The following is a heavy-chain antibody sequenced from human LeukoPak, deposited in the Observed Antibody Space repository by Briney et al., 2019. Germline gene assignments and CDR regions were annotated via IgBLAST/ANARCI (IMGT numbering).Heavy chain of an antibody. CDR3: ARDLGDYDSSGYAVDY. CDR2: IIPILGIA. Sequence: SVKVSCKASGGTFSSYAISWVRQAPGQGLEWMGRIIPILGIANYAQKFQGRVTITADKSTSTAYMELSSLRSEDTAVYYCARDLGDYDSSGYAVDYWGQETLVTVSS. J-gene: IGHJ4*02. D-gene: IGHD3-22*01. V-gene: IGHV1-69*04. CDR1: GGTFSSYA.